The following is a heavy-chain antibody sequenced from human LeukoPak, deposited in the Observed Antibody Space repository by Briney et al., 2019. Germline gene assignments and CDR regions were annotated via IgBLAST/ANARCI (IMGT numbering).Heavy chain of an antibody. J-gene: IGHJ3*02. CDR2: INHSGST. CDR3: ARRRGYSYGYVGMCAFDI. D-gene: IGHD5-18*01. V-gene: IGHV4-34*01. Sequence: SETLSLTCAVYGGSFSGYYWSWIRQPPGKGLEWIGEINHSGSTNYNPSLKSRVTISVDTSKNQFSLKLSSVTAADTAVYYCARRRGYSYGYVGMCAFDIWGQGTMVTVSS. CDR1: GGSFSGYY.